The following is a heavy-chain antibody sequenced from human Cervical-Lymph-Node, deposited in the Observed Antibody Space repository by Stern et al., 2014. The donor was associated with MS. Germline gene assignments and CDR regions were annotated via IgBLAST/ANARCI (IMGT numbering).Heavy chain of an antibody. V-gene: IGHV5-51*01. J-gene: IGHJ4*02. D-gene: IGHD4-17*01. Sequence: EDQLVESGAEVKKPGESLKISCKGSGYSFTANCIAWVRQMPGKGLEWMGIIYPGDSDTRYRPSFQGQVTISADKSISTAYLQWSSLKASDTAMYYCARDYGDYAFDYWGQGTLVTVSS. CDR1: GYSFTANC. CDR3: ARDYGDYAFDY. CDR2: IYPGDSDT.